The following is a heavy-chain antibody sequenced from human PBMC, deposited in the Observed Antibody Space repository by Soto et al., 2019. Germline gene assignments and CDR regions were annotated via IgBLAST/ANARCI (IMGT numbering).Heavy chain of an antibody. CDR1: GYTFTSYD. CDR2: TNPNSGNT. J-gene: IGHJ6*03. Sequence: QVQLVQSGAEVKKPGASVKVSCKASGYTFTSYDINWVRQATGQGLEWMGWTNPNSGNTGYARNFQGRVTMTRNTSISTAYMELSSLRSEDTAVYYCARGPYYYYYMDVWGKGTTVTVSS. CDR3: ARGPYYYYYMDV. V-gene: IGHV1-8*01.